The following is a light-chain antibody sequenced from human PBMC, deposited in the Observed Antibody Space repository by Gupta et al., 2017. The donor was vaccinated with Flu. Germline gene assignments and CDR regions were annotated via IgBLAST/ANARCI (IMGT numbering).Light chain of an antibody. J-gene: IGLJ2*01. CDR1: SSNIGSNA. Sequence: QSVLTQAPSASGTPGQRVPISCSGDSSNIGSNAVNWYQQLPGTAPKLLIYKNNERPSGIPDRFSGSKSGTSASLAISGLQSEDEATFYCAAWDDSLNGPVFGGGTKLTVL. CDR3: AAWDDSLNGPV. V-gene: IGLV1-44*01. CDR2: KNN.